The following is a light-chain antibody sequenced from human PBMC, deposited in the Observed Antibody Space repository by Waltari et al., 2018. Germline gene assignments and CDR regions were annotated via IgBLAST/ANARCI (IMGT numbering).Light chain of an antibody. CDR2: VNSDGSH. CDR3: QTGGHGTWV. Sequence: LVLTQSPSASASLGASVKLTCTLSSGYSSNVIAWLQQQPGKGPRYLMKVNSDGSHRKGDHIPDRFSAAKSGTECQLTISSLQSEDEADYFCQTGGHGTWVFGGGTKLTVL. J-gene: IGLJ3*02. CDR1: SGYSSNV. V-gene: IGLV4-69*01.